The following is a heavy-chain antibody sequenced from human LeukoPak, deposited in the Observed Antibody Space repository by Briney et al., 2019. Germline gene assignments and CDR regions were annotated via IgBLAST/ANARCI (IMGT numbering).Heavy chain of an antibody. CDR3: AREDYYGSGAYYSRASGLEYYLDY. J-gene: IGHJ4*02. Sequence: PSETLSLTCAVSGYSISSGYNWGWIRQSPGKGLEWIGSIYHSGNTYYNPSLKSRVTISVDTSKNDFSLRLTSVTAADTAVYYCAREDYYGSGAYYSRASGLEYYLDYWGQGTLVTVSS. D-gene: IGHD3-10*01. CDR2: IYHSGNT. CDR1: GYSISSGYN. V-gene: IGHV4-38-2*02.